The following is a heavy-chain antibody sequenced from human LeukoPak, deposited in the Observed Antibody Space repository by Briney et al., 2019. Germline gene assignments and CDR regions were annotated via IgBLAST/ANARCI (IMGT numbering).Heavy chain of an antibody. V-gene: IGHV3-53*01. Sequence: PGGSLRLSCAASGFTVSSNYMSWVRQAPGKGLEWVSLIDSGGNTYYGDSVRGRFTISRDNAKNSLYLQMNSLRAEDTAVYYCARAKYSSSSGIMGYWGQGTLVTVSS. J-gene: IGHJ4*02. CDR1: GFTVSSNY. CDR3: ARAKYSSSSGIMGY. D-gene: IGHD6-6*01. CDR2: IDSGGNT.